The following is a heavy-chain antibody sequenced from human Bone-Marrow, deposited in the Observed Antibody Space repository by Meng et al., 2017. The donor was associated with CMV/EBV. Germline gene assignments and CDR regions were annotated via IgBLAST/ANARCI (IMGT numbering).Heavy chain of an antibody. CDR2: INHSGST. CDR1: GGSFSGYY. D-gene: IGHD6-13*01. V-gene: IGHV4-34*01. CDR3: ARGLRIAAAGTFGY. J-gene: IGHJ4*02. Sequence: SETLSLTRAVYGGSFSGYYWSWIRQPPGKGLEWIGEINHSGSTNYNPSLKSRVTISVDTSKNQFSLKLSSVTAADTAVYYCARGLRIAAAGTFGYWGQGKLVTVSS.